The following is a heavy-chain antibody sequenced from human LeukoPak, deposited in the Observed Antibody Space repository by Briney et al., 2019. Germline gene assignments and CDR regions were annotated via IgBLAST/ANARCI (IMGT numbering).Heavy chain of an antibody. J-gene: IGHJ4*02. V-gene: IGHV4-59*01. CDR1: GGSISSYY. CDR3: ARITFSTIVDY. CDR2: IYYSGST. Sequence: SETLSLTCTVSGGSISSYYWSWIRQPPGKGLEWIGYIYYSGSTNYNPSLKSRVTISVDTSKNQFSLKLSSVTAADTAVYYCARITFSTIVDYWGQGTLVAVSS. D-gene: IGHD1-20*01.